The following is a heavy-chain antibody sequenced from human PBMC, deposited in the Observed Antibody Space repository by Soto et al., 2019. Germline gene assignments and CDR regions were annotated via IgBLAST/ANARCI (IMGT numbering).Heavy chain of an antibody. J-gene: IGHJ4*02. Sequence: SETLSLTCAVYGGSFSGYYWSWIRQPPGQGLEWIGEINHSGSTNYNPSLKSRVTISVDTSKNQFSLKLSSVTAADTAVYYCARVRSIAAAGLFDYWGQGTLVTVSS. V-gene: IGHV4-34*01. CDR1: GGSFSGYY. CDR2: INHSGST. D-gene: IGHD6-13*01. CDR3: ARVRSIAAAGLFDY.